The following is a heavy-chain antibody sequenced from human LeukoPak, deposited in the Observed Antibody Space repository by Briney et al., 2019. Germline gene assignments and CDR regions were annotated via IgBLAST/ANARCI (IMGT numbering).Heavy chain of an antibody. CDR3: AKDRTSCTSTSCPQGLDY. J-gene: IGHJ4*02. V-gene: IGHV3-23*01. CDR2: ISGSGGST. CDR1: GFTFSSYA. Sequence: PGGSLRLSCAASGFTFSSYAMSWVRQAPGKGLEWVSAISGSGGSTYYADSVKGRFTISRDNSKNSLYLQMNSLRAEDTAVYYCAKDRTSCTSTSCPQGLDYWGQGTLVTVSS. D-gene: IGHD2-2*01.